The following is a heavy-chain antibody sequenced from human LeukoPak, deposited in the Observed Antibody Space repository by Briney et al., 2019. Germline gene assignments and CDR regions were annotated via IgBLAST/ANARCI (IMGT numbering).Heavy chain of an antibody. CDR1: GGTFSSYA. CDR3: ARGGIAAAGRGWFDP. D-gene: IGHD6-13*01. CDR2: IIPIFGTA. Sequence: GASVKVSCKASGGTFSSYAISWVRQAPGQGLEGMGGIIPIFGTANYAQKFQGRVTITTDESTSTAYMELSSLRSEDTAVYYCARGGIAAAGRGWFDPWGQGTLVTVSS. J-gene: IGHJ5*02. V-gene: IGHV1-69*05.